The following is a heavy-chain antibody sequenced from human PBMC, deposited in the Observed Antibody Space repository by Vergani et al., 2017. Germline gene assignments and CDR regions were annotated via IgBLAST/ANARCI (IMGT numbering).Heavy chain of an antibody. Sequence: EVQLVESGGGLVKPGGSLRLSCAASGFTFSSYSMNWVRQAPGKGLEWVSSISSSSSYIYYADSVKGRFTISRDNAKNSLYLQMNSLRAEDTAVYYCARTGYTVTTEENPEFDYWGQGTLVTVSS. CDR3: ARTGYTVTTEENPEFDY. CDR1: GFTFSSYS. D-gene: IGHD4-17*01. CDR2: ISSSSSYI. V-gene: IGHV3-21*04. J-gene: IGHJ4*02.